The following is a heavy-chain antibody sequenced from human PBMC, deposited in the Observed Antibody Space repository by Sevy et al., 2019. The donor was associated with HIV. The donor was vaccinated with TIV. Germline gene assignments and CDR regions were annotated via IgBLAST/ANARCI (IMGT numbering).Heavy chain of an antibody. D-gene: IGHD3-22*01. Sequence: GGSLRLSCAASGFTLSSYWMSWVRQAPGKGLEWVANMKQDGSEKYYVDSVKGRFTISRDNAKNSLYLQMNSLRVEDTAAYYCARARAYYYDNSGYSFDYWGQGTLVTVSS. CDR1: GFTLSSYW. CDR3: ARARAYYYDNSGYSFDY. V-gene: IGHV3-7*01. CDR2: MKQDGSEK. J-gene: IGHJ4*02.